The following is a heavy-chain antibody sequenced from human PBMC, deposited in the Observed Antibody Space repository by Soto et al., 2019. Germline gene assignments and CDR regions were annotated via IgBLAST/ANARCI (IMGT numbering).Heavy chain of an antibody. CDR1: GGSMNYYY. D-gene: IGHD5-12*01. V-gene: IGHV4-59*01. CDR2: IYHSGTA. CDR3: ARDRAIISAPTKEYVFEI. J-gene: IGHJ3*02. Sequence: ASETLSLTCSVSGGSMNYYYWSWIRQPPGKGLEWIGYIYHSGTAEYNPSLKSRVTLSVDTSKSQFSLKMSSVTTADTAVYYCARDRAIISAPTKEYVFEIWGQGXMVTVSS.